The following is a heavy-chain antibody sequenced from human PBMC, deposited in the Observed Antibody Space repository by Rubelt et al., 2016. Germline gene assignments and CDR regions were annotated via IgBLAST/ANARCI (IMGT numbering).Heavy chain of an antibody. CDR1: GFTFSSYA. CDR2: ISGSGGST. CDR3: AKVRGPTIFGPSRGYLDY. V-gene: IGHV3-23*01. J-gene: IGHJ4*02. Sequence: GGGLVQPGGSLRLSCAASGFTFSSYAMSWVRQAPEKGLEWVSAISGSGGSTYYADSVKGRFTISRDNSKNTLYLQMNSLRAEDTAVYYCAKVRGPTIFGPSRGYLDYWGQGTLVTVSS. D-gene: IGHD3-3*01.